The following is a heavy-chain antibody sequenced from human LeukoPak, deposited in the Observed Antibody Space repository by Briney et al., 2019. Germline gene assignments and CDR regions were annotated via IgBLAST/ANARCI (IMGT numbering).Heavy chain of an antibody. D-gene: IGHD3-22*01. CDR2: IYYSGST. J-gene: IGHJ4*02. CDR3: ARGPPSIYYDSSGYNFDY. V-gene: IGHV4-31*03. Sequence: SQTLSLTCTVSGGSISSGGYYWSWIRQHPGKGLEWIGYIYYSGSTYYNPSLKSRVTISVDTSKNQFSLKLSSVTAADTAVYYCARGPPSIYYDSSGYNFDYWGQGTLVTVS. CDR1: GGSISSGGYY.